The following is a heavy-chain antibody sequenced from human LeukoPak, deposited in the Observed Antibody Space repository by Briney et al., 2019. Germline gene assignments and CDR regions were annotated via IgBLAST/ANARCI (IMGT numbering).Heavy chain of an antibody. Sequence: SGPTLVNPTQTLTLTCTLSGLSLTTSGVGVGWIRQPPGKALEWLALIYWDDDKRYSPSLESRLTLTKDTSKNQVVLKMTNMDPVDTATYYCAGGSGRTFDYWGQGTLVTVSS. CDR2: IYWDDDK. D-gene: IGHD3-10*01. J-gene: IGHJ4*02. CDR3: AGGSGRTFDY. CDR1: GLSLTTSGVG. V-gene: IGHV2-5*02.